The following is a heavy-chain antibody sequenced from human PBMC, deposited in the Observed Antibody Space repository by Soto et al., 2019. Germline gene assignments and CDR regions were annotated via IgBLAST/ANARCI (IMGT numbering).Heavy chain of an antibody. CDR3: ARRVVAVAGKNNWFDP. CDR2: IYYSGST. V-gene: IGHV4-39*01. D-gene: IGHD6-19*01. J-gene: IGHJ5*02. CDR1: GGSISSSSYY. Sequence: QLQLQESGPGLVKPSETLSLTCTVSGGSISSSSYYWGWIRQPPGKGLEWIGSIYYSGSTYYNPSLKSRVTISVDTSKNQFSLKLSSVTAADTAVYYCARRVVAVAGKNNWFDPWGQGTLVTVSS.